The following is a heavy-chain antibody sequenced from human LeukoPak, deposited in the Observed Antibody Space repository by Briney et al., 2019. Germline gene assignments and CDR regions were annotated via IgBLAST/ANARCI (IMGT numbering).Heavy chain of an antibody. CDR1: GFTFSSYG. D-gene: IGHD3-10*01. CDR3: AKRGGYETMAAFDY. V-gene: IGHV3-23*01. CDR2: ISPSGTDT. Sequence: GGSLRLSCAASGFTFSSYGMHWVRQAPGKGLEWVSAISPSGTDTYYADSVKGRFTISRDNSKNTLYLQMSSLRAEDSAVYYCAKRGGYETMAAFDYWGQGTLVTVSS. J-gene: IGHJ4*02.